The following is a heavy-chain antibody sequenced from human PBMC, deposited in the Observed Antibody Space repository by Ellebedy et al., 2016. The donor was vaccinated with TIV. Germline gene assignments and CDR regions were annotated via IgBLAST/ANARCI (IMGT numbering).Heavy chain of an antibody. V-gene: IGHV4-59*12. CDR3: ARDGVTMVRGVIWYYYGMDV. J-gene: IGHJ6*02. Sequence: SETLSLXXTVSGGSISSYYWSWIRQPPGKGLEWIGYIYYSGSTNYNPSLKSRVTISVDTSKNQFSLKLSSVTAADTAVYYCARDGVTMVRGVIWYYYGMDVWGQGTTVTVSS. CDR1: GGSISSYY. D-gene: IGHD3-10*01. CDR2: IYYSGST.